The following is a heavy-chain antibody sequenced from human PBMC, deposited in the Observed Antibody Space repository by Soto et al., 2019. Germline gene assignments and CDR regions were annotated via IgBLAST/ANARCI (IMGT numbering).Heavy chain of an antibody. CDR3: ARVSWREKYGMDV. CDR1: VFTFIDSY. CDR2: MTFSGNTV. Sequence: GWSLRLACASSVFTFIDSYMSWIRQAPGKGLEWISYMTFSGNTVYYADSLKGRFTISRDNAKNSLYLQMNRLRAEDTAVYYCARVSWREKYGMDVWGQGTTVTVSS. J-gene: IGHJ6*02. V-gene: IGHV3-11*01.